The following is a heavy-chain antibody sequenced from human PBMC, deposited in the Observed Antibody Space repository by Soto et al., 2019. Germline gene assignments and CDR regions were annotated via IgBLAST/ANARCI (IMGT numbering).Heavy chain of an antibody. V-gene: IGHV3-23*01. D-gene: IGHD3-10*01. CDR1: GFTFNNYA. Sequence: EVQLLESGGGLVQPGGSLRLSCAASGFTFNNYAMTWVRQAPGTGLEWVSAISGGGDTTSYADSVKGRFTVSRDGSKNTPYLQMSSLRAEDAALYYWAKGRGGLGSLTPRVDFWCQGTLVTVSS. J-gene: IGHJ4*02. CDR2: ISGGGDTT. CDR3: AKGRGGLGSLTPRVDF.